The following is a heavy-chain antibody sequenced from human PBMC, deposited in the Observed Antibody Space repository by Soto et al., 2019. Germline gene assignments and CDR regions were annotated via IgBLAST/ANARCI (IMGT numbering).Heavy chain of an antibody. D-gene: IGHD3-10*01. CDR2: IYHSVST. J-gene: IGHJ4*02. CDR1: GGSVSSGGYS. Sequence: QLQLQESGSKLVKPSQTLFLTCAVSGGSVSSGGYSWNWIRLPPGKGLEWIGCIYHSVSTYYNPSHKSRVTTSVDSSKNQFSLKLSSVTAAATAVYYCATGPPVLYWGQGNLVNVS. CDR3: ATGPPVLY. V-gene: IGHV4-30-2*01.